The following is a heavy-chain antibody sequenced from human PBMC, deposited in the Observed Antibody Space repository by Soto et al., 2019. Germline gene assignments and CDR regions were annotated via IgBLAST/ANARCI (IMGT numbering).Heavy chain of an antibody. J-gene: IGHJ6*02. CDR1: GYTFTGYY. CDR2: INPNSGGT. D-gene: IGHD3-3*01. Sequence: VASVKVSCKASGYTFTGYYMHWVRQAPGQGLAWMGWINPNSGGTSYAQKCQGRVTMTRDTSISTAYMELSRLRSDDTAVYYCARDQTLPVLRFLEWTPRGALGGMDVWGQGTTVTVSS. CDR3: ARDQTLPVLRFLEWTPRGALGGMDV. V-gene: IGHV1-2*02.